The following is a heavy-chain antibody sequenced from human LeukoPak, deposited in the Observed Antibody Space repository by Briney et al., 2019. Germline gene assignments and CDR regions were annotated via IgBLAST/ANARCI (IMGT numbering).Heavy chain of an antibody. Sequence: PSETLSLTCAVSGGSISTSNWWSWVRQPPGKGLEWIGEIYHSGDTNYNPSLKSRVTISIDKSKNQFSLKLSSVTAADTAVYYCAGSRDGYNMIFDYWGRGTLVTVSS. CDR3: AGSRDGYNMIFDY. V-gene: IGHV4-4*02. CDR2: IYHSGDT. J-gene: IGHJ4*02. CDR1: GGSISTSNW. D-gene: IGHD5-24*01.